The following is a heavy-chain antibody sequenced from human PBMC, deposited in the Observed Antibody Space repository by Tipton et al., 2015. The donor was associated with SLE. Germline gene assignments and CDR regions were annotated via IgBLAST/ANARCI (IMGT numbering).Heavy chain of an antibody. CDR2: VSAYNGNT. CDR3: ARVMGGSGWSPFDY. Sequence: QLVQSGAEVKKPGTSVKVSCEVSGYTFSSYAISWVRQAPGQGLEWMGWVSAYNGNTNYAQKLQGRVTMTTDTSTSTGYLELRSLRSDGTAVYYCARVMGGSGWSPFDYWGQGTLVTVSS. J-gene: IGHJ4*02. D-gene: IGHD6-19*01. V-gene: IGHV1-18*01. CDR1: GYTFSSYA.